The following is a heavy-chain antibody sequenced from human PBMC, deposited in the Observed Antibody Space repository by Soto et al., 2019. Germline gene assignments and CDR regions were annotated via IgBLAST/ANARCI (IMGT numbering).Heavy chain of an antibody. Sequence: GSGPTLVNPTQTLTLTCTFSGFSLSTSGVGVGWIRQPPGKALEWLALIYWNDDKRYSPSLKSRLTITKDTSKNQVVLTMTNMDPVDTATYYCAHRGTSGWSRYKAYYFDYWGQGTVVTVAS. J-gene: IGHJ4*02. D-gene: IGHD6-19*01. CDR2: IYWNDDK. CDR1: GFSLSTSGVG. V-gene: IGHV2-5*01. CDR3: AHRGTSGWSRYKAYYFDY.